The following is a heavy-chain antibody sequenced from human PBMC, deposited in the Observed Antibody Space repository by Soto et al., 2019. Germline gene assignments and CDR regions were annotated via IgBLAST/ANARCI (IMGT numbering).Heavy chain of an antibody. Sequence: PGGSLRLSCAASGFTFSHYAMHWVRQAPGKGLEWVALMSYDGSNEYYADSVKGRFTISRDNSKNTLYLQMNSLRAEDTAVYYCAKDGSHNFDDWGQGTRVTVSS. J-gene: IGHJ4*02. V-gene: IGHV3-30*18. CDR2: MSYDGSNE. CDR1: GFTFSHYA. D-gene: IGHD1-26*01. CDR3: AKDGSHNFDD.